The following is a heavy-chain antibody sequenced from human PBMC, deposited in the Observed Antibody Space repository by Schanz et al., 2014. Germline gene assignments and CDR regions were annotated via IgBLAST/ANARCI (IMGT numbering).Heavy chain of an antibody. J-gene: IGHJ6*02. Sequence: QVQLVQSGAEMKKPGASVKVSCKASGYTFTGYYMHWVRQAPGQGLEWMGWINPILGIANYAQNFQGRVTMTTDTSTSTAYMELRSLRSDDTAVYYCARVQDDILTGSEYYYGMDVWGQGTTVTVSS. CDR1: GYTFTGYY. D-gene: IGHD3-9*01. CDR3: ARVQDDILTGSEYYYGMDV. V-gene: IGHV1-2*02. CDR2: INPILGIA.